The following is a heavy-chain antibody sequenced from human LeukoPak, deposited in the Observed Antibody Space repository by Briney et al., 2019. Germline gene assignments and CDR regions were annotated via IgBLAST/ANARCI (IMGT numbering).Heavy chain of an antibody. Sequence: SETLSLTCTVSGGSISSGSYYWSWIRQPAGKGLEWIGRIYTSGSTNYNPSLKSRVTISVDTSKNQFSLKLSSTTAADTAVYYCARRSLAVADDYWGQGTLVTVSS. CDR2: IYTSGST. CDR3: ARRSLAVADDY. CDR1: GGSISSGSYY. D-gene: IGHD6-19*01. V-gene: IGHV4-61*02. J-gene: IGHJ4*02.